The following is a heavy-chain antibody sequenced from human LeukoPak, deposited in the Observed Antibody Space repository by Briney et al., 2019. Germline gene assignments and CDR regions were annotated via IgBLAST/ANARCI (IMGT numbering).Heavy chain of an antibody. J-gene: IGHJ4*02. CDR3: AKELWFGELPGNDY. V-gene: IGHV3-23*01. D-gene: IGHD3-10*01. CDR2: ISGSGGST. Sequence: GGSLRLSCAASGFIFNNYDMSWVRQAPGKGLEWVSSISGSGGSTFYADSVKGRFTISTDNSKNTLYLQMNSLRAEDTAVYYYAKELWFGELPGNDYWGQGTLVTVSS. CDR1: GFIFNNYD.